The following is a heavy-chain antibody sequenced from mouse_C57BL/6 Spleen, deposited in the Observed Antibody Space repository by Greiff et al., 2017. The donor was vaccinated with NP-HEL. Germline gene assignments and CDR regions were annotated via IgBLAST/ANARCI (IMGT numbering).Heavy chain of an antibody. CDR3: ALTYGSSYEGFAY. D-gene: IGHD1-1*01. J-gene: IGHJ3*01. Sequence: VQLQQSGAELVRPGSSVKLSCKASGYTFTSYWMDWVKQRPGQGLEWIGNIYPSDSETHYNQKFKDKATFTVDKSSSTAYMQLSSLTSEDSAVYYCALTYGSSYEGFAYWGQGTLVTVSA. CDR2: IYPSDSET. CDR1: GYTFTSYW. V-gene: IGHV1-61*01.